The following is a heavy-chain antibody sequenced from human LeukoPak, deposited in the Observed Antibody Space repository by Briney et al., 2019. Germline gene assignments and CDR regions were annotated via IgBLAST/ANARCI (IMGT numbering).Heavy chain of an antibody. J-gene: IGHJ6*02. CDR2: ISYDGSNK. V-gene: IGHV3-30-3*01. Sequence: PGRSLRLSCATSGFTFSNYAMHWVRQAPGKGLECVAVISYDGSNKYYADSVKGRFTISRDNSKNTLFLQMDSLRAEDTAVYYCGRETYYYGMDVWGQGTTVTVSS. CDR1: GFTFSNYA. CDR3: GRETYYYGMDV.